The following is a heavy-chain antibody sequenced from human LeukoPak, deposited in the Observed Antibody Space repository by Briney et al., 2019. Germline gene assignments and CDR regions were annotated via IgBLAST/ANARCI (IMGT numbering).Heavy chain of an antibody. Sequence: QSGGSLRLSCAASGFTVSSNFMSWVRQAPGKGLEWVSLIYSGGNTYYADSVKGRFTISRDNSKNTLYPQMNSLRAEDTAVYYCARGVSWWGQGTLVTVSS. V-gene: IGHV3-66*01. J-gene: IGHJ4*02. CDR3: ARGVSW. D-gene: IGHD6-6*01. CDR1: GFTVSSNF. CDR2: IYSGGNT.